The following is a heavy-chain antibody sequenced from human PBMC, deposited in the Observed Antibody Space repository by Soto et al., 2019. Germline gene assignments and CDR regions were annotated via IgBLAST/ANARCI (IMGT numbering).Heavy chain of an antibody. CDR2: ISYDGSNK. Sequence: QVQLVESGGGVVQPGRSLRLSCAASGFTFSSYAMHWVRQAPGKGLEWVAVISYDGSNKYYADSVKGRFTISRDNSKNTLYLQMNSLRAEDTAVYYCARDAYYYDSSGYYRYYGMDVWGQGTTVTVSS. V-gene: IGHV3-30-3*01. J-gene: IGHJ6*02. CDR3: ARDAYYYDSSGYYRYYGMDV. D-gene: IGHD3-22*01. CDR1: GFTFSSYA.